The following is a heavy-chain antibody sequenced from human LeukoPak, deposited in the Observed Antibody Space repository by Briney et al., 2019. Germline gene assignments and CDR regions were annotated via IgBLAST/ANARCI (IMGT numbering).Heavy chain of an antibody. Sequence: SSETLSLTCAVYGGSFSGYYWSWIRQPPGKGLEWIGEINHSGSTNYNPSLKSRVTISVDTSKNQFSLKLSSVTAADTAVYYCARVDSGYSGPFDYWGQGTLVTVSS. V-gene: IGHV4-34*01. D-gene: IGHD5-18*01. J-gene: IGHJ4*02. CDR2: INHSGST. CDR1: GGSFSGYY. CDR3: ARVDSGYSGPFDY.